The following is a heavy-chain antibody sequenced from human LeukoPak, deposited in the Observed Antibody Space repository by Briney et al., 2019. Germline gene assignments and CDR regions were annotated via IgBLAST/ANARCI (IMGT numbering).Heavy chain of an antibody. D-gene: IGHD6-19*01. Sequence: PSQTLSLTCTVSGGSISSGSYYWSWIRQPAGKGLEWIGRIYTSGSTNYNPSLKSRVTISVDTSKNQFSLKLSSVTAADTAVYYCARDRLPGLANDYWGQGTLVTVSS. J-gene: IGHJ4*02. CDR1: GGSISSGSYY. CDR3: ARDRLPGLANDY. V-gene: IGHV4-61*02. CDR2: IYTSGST.